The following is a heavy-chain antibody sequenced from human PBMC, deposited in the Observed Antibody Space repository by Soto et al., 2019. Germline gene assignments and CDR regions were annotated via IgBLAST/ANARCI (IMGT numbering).Heavy chain of an antibody. CDR1: GFTFSSYG. D-gene: IGHD3-10*01. CDR2: IWYDGSNT. J-gene: IGHJ5*02. CDR3: GRADAGSGSFDP. V-gene: IGHV3-33*01. Sequence: QVQLVESGGGVVQPGRSLRLSCAASGFTFSSYGMHWVRQAPGKGLELVAVIWYDGSNTYYADSVMGRFTISRDNSKHTQYLQMNSLRAEDKTVYYCGRADAGSGSFDPWGQVTMVTVSS.